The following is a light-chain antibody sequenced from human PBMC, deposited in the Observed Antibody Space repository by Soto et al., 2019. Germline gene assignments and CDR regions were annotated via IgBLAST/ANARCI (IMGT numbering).Light chain of an antibody. V-gene: IGLV2-14*01. Sequence: QSALTQPASVSGSPGQSITISCTGTSSDVGGYNYVSWYQQHPGKAPKLMICEVSNRPSWVSNRFSGSKSGNTASLTISGLQAEDEADYYCSSYTSSSIDYVFGTGTKLTVL. CDR1: SSDVGGYNY. CDR3: SSYTSSSIDYV. J-gene: IGLJ1*01. CDR2: EVS.